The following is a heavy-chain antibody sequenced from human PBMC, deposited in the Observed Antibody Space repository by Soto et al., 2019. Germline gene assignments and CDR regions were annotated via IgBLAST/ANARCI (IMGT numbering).Heavy chain of an antibody. CDR3: ARGAGLFGVVAVDY. V-gene: IGHV1-69*12. CDR2: VIPILAST. Sequence: QVQLVQSGAEVKKPGSSVKVSCKASGGTFSGYGLSWVRQAPGQGLEWMGGVIPILASTYYAQDFQGRITITEDESTSTGYMELRRLRSDDTAVYYCARGAGLFGVVAVDYWGQGTVVTVSS. CDR1: GGTFSGYG. J-gene: IGHJ4*02. D-gene: IGHD3-3*01.